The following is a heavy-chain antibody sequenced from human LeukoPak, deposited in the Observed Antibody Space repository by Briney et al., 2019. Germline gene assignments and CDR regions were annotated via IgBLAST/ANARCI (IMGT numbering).Heavy chain of an antibody. CDR2: VTPSGDST. D-gene: IGHD3-16*02. J-gene: IGHJ4*02. CDR3: ARDDPYDYVWGSYRPFGY. V-gene: IGHV1-46*01. CDR1: GYTFTSYN. Sequence: ASVKVSCKASGYTFTSYNMHWVRQAPGQGLEWMGIVTPSGDSTSYAQKFQGRVSMTRDTSTNTVYIDLSSLRSEDTAVYYWARDDPYDYVWGSYRPFGYWGQGTLVTVSS.